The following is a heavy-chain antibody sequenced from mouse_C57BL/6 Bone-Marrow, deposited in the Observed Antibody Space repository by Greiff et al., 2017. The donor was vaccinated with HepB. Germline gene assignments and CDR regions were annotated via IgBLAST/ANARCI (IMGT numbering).Heavy chain of an antibody. J-gene: IGHJ2*01. V-gene: IGHV1-64*01. CDR2: IHPNSGST. D-gene: IGHD6-5*01. Sequence: QVQLKQPGAELVKPGASVKLSCKASGYTFTSYWMHWVKQRPGQGLEWLGMIHPNSGSTNYNEKFKSKATLTVDKSPSTAYMQLSSLTSEDSAVYYCAILSYSFDYWGQGTTLTVSS. CDR1: GYTFTSYW. CDR3: AILSYSFDY.